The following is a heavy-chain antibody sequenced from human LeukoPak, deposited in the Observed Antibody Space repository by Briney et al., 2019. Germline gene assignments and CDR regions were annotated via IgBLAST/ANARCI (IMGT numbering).Heavy chain of an antibody. D-gene: IGHD3-10*01. Sequence: SETLSLTCTVSGGSISSYYWSWIRQPPGKGLEWIGYIYYSGSTNYNPSLKSRVTLSVDTSKNQFSLKLSSVTAADTAVYYCARVGFGEPAEYWGQGTLVIVSS. J-gene: IGHJ4*02. CDR3: ARVGFGEPAEY. V-gene: IGHV4-59*08. CDR1: GGSISSYY. CDR2: IYYSGST.